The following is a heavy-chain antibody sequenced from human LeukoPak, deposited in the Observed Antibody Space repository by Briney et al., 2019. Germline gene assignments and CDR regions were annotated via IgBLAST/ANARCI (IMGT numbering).Heavy chain of an antibody. J-gene: IGHJ6*03. CDR3: ARGFDYSSSSPPYYYYMDV. V-gene: IGHV1-69*05. CDR1: GYTFTSYA. Sequence: GASVKVSCKASGYTFTSYAISWVRQAPGQGLEWMGGSIPIFGTANYAQKFQGRVTITTDESTSTAYMELSSLRSEDTAVYYCARGFDYSSSSPPYYYYMDVWGKGTTVTVSS. CDR2: SIPIFGTA. D-gene: IGHD6-6*01.